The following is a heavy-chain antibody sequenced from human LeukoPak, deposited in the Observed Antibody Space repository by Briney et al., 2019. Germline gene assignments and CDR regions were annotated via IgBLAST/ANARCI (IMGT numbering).Heavy chain of an antibody. CDR3: ARGLVVVAQYFQH. Sequence: GSLRLSCAASGFTFSSYAMSWVRQAPGKGLEWVSAISGSGGSTYYADSVKGRFTISRDNSKNTLYLQMDSLRAEDTALYYCARGLVVVAQYFQHWGQGTLVTVSS. CDR1: GFTFSSYA. D-gene: IGHD2-15*01. CDR2: ISGSGGST. V-gene: IGHV3-23*01. J-gene: IGHJ1*01.